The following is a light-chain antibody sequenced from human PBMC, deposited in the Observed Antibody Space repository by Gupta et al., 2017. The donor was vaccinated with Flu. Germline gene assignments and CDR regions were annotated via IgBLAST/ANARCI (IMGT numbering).Light chain of an antibody. CDR2: EGG. CDR3: CSYVDYSAFGA. CDR1: GSNIVNYNL. V-gene: IGLV2-23*03. Sequence: QSALTQPASVSGSPGQSITISCTGTGSNIVNYNLVSWYQQHPGKAPKLMICEGGVRPSGISSRFSGSRSGNTASLTISGLQPEDEATYYCCSYVDYSAFGAFGGGTKLTVL. J-gene: IGLJ3*02.